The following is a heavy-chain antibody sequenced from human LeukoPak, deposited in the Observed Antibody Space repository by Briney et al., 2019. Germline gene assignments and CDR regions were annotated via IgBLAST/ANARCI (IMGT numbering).Heavy chain of an antibody. V-gene: IGHV4-34*01. Sequence: SETLSLTCAVYGGSLSGYYWSWIRQPPGKGLEWIGEINHSGSTNYNPSLKSRVTISVDTSKNQFSLKLSSVTAADTAVYYCARHGRRIAAAGRGRNWFDPWGQGTLVTVSS. CDR1: GGSLSGYY. CDR3: ARHGRRIAAAGRGRNWFDP. CDR2: INHSGST. D-gene: IGHD6-13*01. J-gene: IGHJ5*02.